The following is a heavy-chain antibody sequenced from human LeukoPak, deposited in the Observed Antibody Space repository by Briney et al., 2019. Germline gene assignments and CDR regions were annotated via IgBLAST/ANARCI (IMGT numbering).Heavy chain of an antibody. CDR3: ARGLPKHDYGDYGGTWFDP. D-gene: IGHD4-17*01. CDR2: ISGSGGST. Sequence: LRLSCAASGFTFSSYAMSWVRQAPGKGLEWVSAISGSGGSTYYADSVKGRFTISRDNSKNTLYLQMNSLRAEDTALYYCARGLPKHDYGDYGGTWFDPWGQGALVTVSS. J-gene: IGHJ5*02. CDR1: GFTFSSYA. V-gene: IGHV3-23*01.